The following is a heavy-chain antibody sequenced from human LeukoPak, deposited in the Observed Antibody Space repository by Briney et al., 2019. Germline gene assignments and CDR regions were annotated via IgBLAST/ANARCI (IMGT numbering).Heavy chain of an antibody. J-gene: IGHJ6*02. D-gene: IGHD2-2*01. Sequence: SETLSLTCTVSGGSISSSSYYWGWIRQPPGKGLEWIASISYSGRTYYSPSLTSRVTISVDTSKNQSSLKLNSVTAADTAVYYCARDAGYQLSRRDYYAMDVWGQGTTVTVSS. V-gene: IGHV4-39*07. CDR2: ISYSGRT. CDR1: GGSISSSSYY. CDR3: ARDAGYQLSRRDYYAMDV.